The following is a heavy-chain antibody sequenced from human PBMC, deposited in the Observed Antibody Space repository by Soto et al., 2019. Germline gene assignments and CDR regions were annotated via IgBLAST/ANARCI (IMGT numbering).Heavy chain of an antibody. D-gene: IGHD2-8*02. CDR2: ISYDGTNK. CDR3: ARDPKTTGGQHWAFNYFDS. V-gene: IGHV3-30-3*01. Sequence: LGGSLRLSCAASGFSFSISPMHWVRQAPGKGPEWVALISYDGTNKFYADSVKGRFTISRDNSKSTLYLHVDSMRPEDAAVYYCARDPKTTGGQHWAFNYFDSWGQGTLVTVSS. CDR1: GFSFSISP. J-gene: IGHJ4*02.